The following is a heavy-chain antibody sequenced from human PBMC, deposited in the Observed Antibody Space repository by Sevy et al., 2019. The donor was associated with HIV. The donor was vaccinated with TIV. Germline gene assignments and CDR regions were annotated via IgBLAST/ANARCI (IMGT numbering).Heavy chain of an antibody. CDR2: ISGSQYMI. CDR1: GFTFSDYY. J-gene: IGHJ4*02. V-gene: IGHV3-11*01. D-gene: IGHD1-26*01. Sequence: GGSLRLSCAASGFTFSDYYMSWIRQAPGKGLEWISCISGSQYMIYYADSVKGRFTISRDDAKNSLYLQMNSLRPEDSAVYFCARDLGTGYFDFWGQGTLVTVSS. CDR3: ARDLGTGYFDF.